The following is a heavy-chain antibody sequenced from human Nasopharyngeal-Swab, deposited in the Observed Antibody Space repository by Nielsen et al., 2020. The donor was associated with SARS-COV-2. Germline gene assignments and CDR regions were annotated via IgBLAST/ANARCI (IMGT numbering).Heavy chain of an antibody. CDR1: GFTFSSYD. CDR3: ARARSVAGTGDDAFDI. D-gene: IGHD6-19*01. CDR2: IGTAGDP. J-gene: IGHJ3*02. V-gene: IGHV3-13*05. Sequence: GESLKISCAASGFTFSSYDMHWVRQATGKGLEWVSAIGTAGDPYYPGSVKGRFTISRENAKNSLYLQMNSLRAGDTAVYYCARARSVAGTGDDAFDIWGQGTMVPSPQ.